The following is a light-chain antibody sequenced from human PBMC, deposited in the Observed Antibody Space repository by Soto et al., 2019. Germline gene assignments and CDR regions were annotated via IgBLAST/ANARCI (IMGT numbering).Light chain of an antibody. CDR3: QVWDSSSDHYV. Sequence: VLTQPPSVSVAPGQTARIPCGGNNIGIKSVHWYQQKPGQAPVLVVYNDGDRPSGIPDRFSGSNSGNTATLTVSRVEAGDEADYYCQVWDSSSDHYVFGTGTKLTVL. CDR1: NIGIKS. V-gene: IGLV3-21*02. J-gene: IGLJ1*01. CDR2: NDG.